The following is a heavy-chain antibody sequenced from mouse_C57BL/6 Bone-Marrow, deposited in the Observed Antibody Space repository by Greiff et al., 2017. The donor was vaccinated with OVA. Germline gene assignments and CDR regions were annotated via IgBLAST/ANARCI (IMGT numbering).Heavy chain of an antibody. J-gene: IGHJ3*01. CDR2: IRNKANNHAT. V-gene: IGHV6-6*01. D-gene: IGHD2-4*01. CDR3: TAPIYYDYDVPFAY. Sequence: EVQLQQSGGGLVQPGGSMKLSCAASGFTFSDAWMDWVRQSPEKGLEWVAEIRNKANNHATYYAESVKGRFTISRDDSKSSVYLQMNSLRAEDTGIYYCTAPIYYDYDVPFAYWGQGTLVTVSA. CDR1: GFTFSDAW.